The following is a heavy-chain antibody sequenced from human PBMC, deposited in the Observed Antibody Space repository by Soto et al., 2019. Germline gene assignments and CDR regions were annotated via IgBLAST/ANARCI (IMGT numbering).Heavy chain of an antibody. CDR2: ISAYNGNT. J-gene: IGHJ3*02. D-gene: IGHD3-10*01. V-gene: IGHV1-18*01. CDR1: GYTFTSYG. Sequence: QVQLVQSGAEVKKPGASVKVSCKASGYTFTSYGISWVRQAPGQGLEWMGWISAYNGNTNYAQKLQGRVTMTTDTATSTAYMELRSLRSDDTAVYYCARVVVSGDGSGEMGAFDIWGQGTMVTVSS. CDR3: ARVVVSGDGSGEMGAFDI.